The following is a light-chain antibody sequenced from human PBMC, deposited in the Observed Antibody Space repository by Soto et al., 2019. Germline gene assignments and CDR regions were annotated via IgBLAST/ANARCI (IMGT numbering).Light chain of an antibody. J-gene: IGLJ2*01. V-gene: IGLV1-40*01. CDR3: SSYVNYNTFVI. Sequence: QSVLTQPPSVSGAPGQRATISCTGSSSNIGAGYDVHWYQQLPGAAPKLLITGNTNRPSGVPDRFSGSKSGTSASLAITGLQAEDEADYYCSSYVNYNTFVIFGGGTKVTVL. CDR2: GNT. CDR1: SSNIGAGYD.